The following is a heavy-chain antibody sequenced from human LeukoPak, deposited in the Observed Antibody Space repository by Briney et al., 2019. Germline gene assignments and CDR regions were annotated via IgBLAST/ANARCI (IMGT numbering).Heavy chain of an antibody. CDR1: GGSISSSSDY. CDR2: IYYSGSS. V-gene: IGHV4-39*01. D-gene: IGHD6-13*01. Sequence: PSETLSLTCTVSGGSISSSSDYWGWLRQPPGKGLEWLGSIYYSGSSFDNPALKSRVTISVDTSKNQFSLKLSSVTAADTAVYYCARHQRSSSWSWFDPWGQGTLVTVSS. CDR3: ARHQRSSSWSWFDP. J-gene: IGHJ5*02.